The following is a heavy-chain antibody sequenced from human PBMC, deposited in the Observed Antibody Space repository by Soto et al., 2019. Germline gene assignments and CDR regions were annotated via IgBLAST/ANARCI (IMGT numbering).Heavy chain of an antibody. CDR3: ARDITMFGGAH. D-gene: IGHD3-3*01. CDR1: GGYVIGYC. V-gene: IGHV4-34*01. CDR2: INHSGST. J-gene: IGHJ4*02. Sequence: ASQPLGVGYWVWGGYVIGYCWGWFRQPPGKGLEWIGEINHSGSTNYNRSLKSRVTISVDTSKNQSSLKLRSVTAGDTAVHYCARDITMFGGAHWGQGTPVT.